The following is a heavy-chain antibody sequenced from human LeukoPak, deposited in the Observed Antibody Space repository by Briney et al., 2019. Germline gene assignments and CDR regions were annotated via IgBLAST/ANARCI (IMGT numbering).Heavy chain of an antibody. V-gene: IGHV3-23*01. J-gene: IGHJ4*02. CDR1: TFTFSNYG. CDR2: ITASGGST. Sequence: GGSLRLSCAASTFTFSNYGMSWVRQAPGKGLEWVSSITASGGSTFYADSVKGRFTISRDNSKNTLYLQMNSLRAEDTAVYYCAKASYYDSFFDYWGQGTLVTVSS. CDR3: AKASYYDSFFDY. D-gene: IGHD3-22*01.